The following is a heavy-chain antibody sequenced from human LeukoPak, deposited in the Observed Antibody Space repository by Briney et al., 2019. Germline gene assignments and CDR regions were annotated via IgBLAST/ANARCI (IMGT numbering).Heavy chain of an antibody. CDR3: ASISNPRDCSSTSCYLDEGFDY. J-gene: IGHJ4*02. V-gene: IGHV4-30-4*08. D-gene: IGHD2-2*01. CDR2: TYYSGST. Sequence: KASETLSLTCTVSGYSISSGDYYWSWIRQPPGKGLEWIGYTYYSGSTYYNPSLKSRVTISVDTSKNQFSLKLSSVTDADTAVYYCASISNPRDCSSTSCYLDEGFDYWGQGTLVTVSS. CDR1: GYSISSGDYY.